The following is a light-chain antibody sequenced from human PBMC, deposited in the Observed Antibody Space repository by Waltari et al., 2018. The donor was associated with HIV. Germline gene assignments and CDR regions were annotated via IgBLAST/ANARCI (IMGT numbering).Light chain of an antibody. CDR3: CSYADIYTLV. V-gene: IGLV2-11*01. CDR1: SSDVGAYNY. Sequence: QSALTPPRSVSWAPGQSVTISCTGTSSDVGAYNYVSWYQQLPGKAPQLRIYEVTKRPSRVPGRFSCSKSGNTASLTISGLQAEDEADYYCCSYADIYTLVFGGGTKLTVL. CDR2: EVT. J-gene: IGLJ2*01.